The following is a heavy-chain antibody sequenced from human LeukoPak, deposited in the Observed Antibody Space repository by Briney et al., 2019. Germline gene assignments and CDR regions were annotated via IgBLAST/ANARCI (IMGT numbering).Heavy chain of an antibody. V-gene: IGHV3-7*03. Sequence: PGGSLRLSCAASGLNFRSSWMSWIRQAPGKGLGRVANINQDGSEKYYVDPVKGRFTISRDNAKNSLYLQMNSLRVEDTAVYYCARAFYSYFDYWGQGTLVVVST. CDR2: INQDGSEK. D-gene: IGHD2/OR15-2a*01. CDR3: ARAFYSYFDY. CDR1: GLNFRSSW. J-gene: IGHJ4*02.